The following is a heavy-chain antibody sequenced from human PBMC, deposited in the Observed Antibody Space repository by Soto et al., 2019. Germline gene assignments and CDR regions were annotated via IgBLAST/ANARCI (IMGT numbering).Heavy chain of an antibody. CDR1: GGTFSSYA. CDR2: IIPIFGTA. J-gene: IGHJ5*02. D-gene: IGHD3-22*01. Sequence: GASVKVSCKASGGTFSSYAISWVRQAPGQGLEWMGGIIPIFGTANYAQKFQGRVTITADESTSTAYMELSSLRSEDTAVYYCARDRGYYDSRGYEAWGQGTLVTVSS. CDR3: ARDRGYYDSRGYEA. V-gene: IGHV1-69*13.